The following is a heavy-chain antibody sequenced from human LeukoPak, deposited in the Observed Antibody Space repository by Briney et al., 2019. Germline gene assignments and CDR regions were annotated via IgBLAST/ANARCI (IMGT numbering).Heavy chain of an antibody. D-gene: IGHD5-18*01. Sequence: GASVKVSCKASGYTFTNYGISWVRQAPGQGLEWMGRIIPIFGTANYAQKFQGRVTITTDESTSTAYMELSSLRSEDTAVYYCAREVLDTAMVVDYWGQGTLVTVSS. CDR3: AREVLDTAMVVDY. J-gene: IGHJ4*02. CDR2: IIPIFGTA. CDR1: GYTFTNYG. V-gene: IGHV1-69*05.